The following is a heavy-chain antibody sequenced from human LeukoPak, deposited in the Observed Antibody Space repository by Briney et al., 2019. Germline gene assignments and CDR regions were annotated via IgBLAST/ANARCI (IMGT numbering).Heavy chain of an antibody. CDR3: ARDIEQEMAKEHFDYYYMDV. Sequence: GASVTVSFKSSVCTFTSYGITWVGQAPGKGVEGMGWISVFNGNTKESQKFQDRVIMTADTSTGTAYMELRSLRSDDTAVYYCARDIEQEMAKEHFDYYYMDVWGKGTTVIVSS. J-gene: IGHJ6*03. CDR1: VCTFTSYG. CDR2: ISVFNGNT. V-gene: IGHV1-18*01. D-gene: IGHD5-24*01.